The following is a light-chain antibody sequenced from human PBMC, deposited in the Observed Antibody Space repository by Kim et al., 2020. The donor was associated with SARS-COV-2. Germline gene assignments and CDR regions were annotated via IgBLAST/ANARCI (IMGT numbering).Light chain of an antibody. CDR2: VNNDGSH. J-gene: IGLJ3*02. V-gene: IGLV4-69*01. CDR3: QTWDTGIRV. CDR1: SGHTRYA. Sequence: ASVKLTCILSSGHTRYAIAWHQQQQEKGPRYLMKVNNDGSHSKGDGISDRFSGSSSGAERYLTISSLQSEDEADYYCQTWDTGIRVFGGGTQLTVL.